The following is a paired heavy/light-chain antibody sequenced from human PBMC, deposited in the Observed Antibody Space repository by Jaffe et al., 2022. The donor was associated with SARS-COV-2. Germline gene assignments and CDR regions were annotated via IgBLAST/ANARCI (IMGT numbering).Light chain of an antibody. J-gene: IGKJ1*01. CDR3: QQSYSIPWT. CDR1: QSISIY. CDR2: AAS. V-gene: IGKV1-39*01. Sequence: DIQMTQSASSLSASVGDRVTITCRASQSISIYLNWYQQKPGIGPKLLIYAASSLQSGVPSRFSGSGSGTDFTLTISSLQPEDFATYYCQQSYSIPWTFGQGTKVDIK.
Heavy chain of an antibody. CDR1: GGSISSGSNY. D-gene: IGHD6-19*01. J-gene: IGHJ2*01. CDR2: VYTSGNT. CDR3: ARDGSGWYEGANFFFFDL. V-gene: IGHV4-61*02. Sequence: QVQLQESGPGLVKASQTLSLTCTVSGGSISSGSNYWSWIRQPAGKGLEWIGRVYTSGNTHYNPSLKSRVTISVDTSKNQFSLNLRSVTAADTAVYYCARDGSGWYEGANFFFFDLWGRGTLVTVSS.